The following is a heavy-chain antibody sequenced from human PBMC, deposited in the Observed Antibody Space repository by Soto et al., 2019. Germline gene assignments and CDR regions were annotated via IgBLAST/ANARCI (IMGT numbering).Heavy chain of an antibody. D-gene: IGHD6-19*01. Sequence: QVQLVESGGDLVKSGGSLRLSCTASGFDCSDYYMTWIRQPPGQGLEWVSHLAGFGSSMYYADSVKGRFTISRDDAKNSLFLQMNNLRAEDTAVYYCVRERAGTPNFPHTALDIWGHGTLVTVSS. V-gene: IGHV3-11*01. CDR3: VRERAGTPNFPHTALDI. J-gene: IGHJ3*02. CDR1: GFDCSDYY. CDR2: LAGFGSSM.